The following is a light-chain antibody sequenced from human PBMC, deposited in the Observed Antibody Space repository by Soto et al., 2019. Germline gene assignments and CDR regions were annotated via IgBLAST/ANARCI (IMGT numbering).Light chain of an antibody. CDR3: SSYAGRRYV. J-gene: IGLJ1*01. V-gene: IGLV2-8*01. CDR1: SSDVGGYNY. Sequence: QAVLTQPTSASGSPGQTATIPPTGTSSDVGGYNYVSWYQQYPGKAPKLMIYEVSKRPSGVPDRFSGSKSGNTASLTVSGLQAEDEADYYCSSYAGRRYVFGTGTKVTVL. CDR2: EVS.